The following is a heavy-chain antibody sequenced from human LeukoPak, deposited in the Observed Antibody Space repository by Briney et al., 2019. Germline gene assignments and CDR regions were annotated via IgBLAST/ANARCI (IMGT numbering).Heavy chain of an antibody. CDR3: ARLDYGDYAFAFDI. V-gene: IGHV4-4*07. J-gene: IGHJ3*02. CDR1: GGSISSYY. CDR2: IYTSGST. D-gene: IGHD4-17*01. Sequence: SETLSLTCTVSGGSISSYYWSWIRQPAGKGLEWIGRIYTSGSTNYNPSLKSRVTISVDKSKNQFFLKLSSVTAADTAVYYCARLDYGDYAFAFDIWGQGTMVTAS.